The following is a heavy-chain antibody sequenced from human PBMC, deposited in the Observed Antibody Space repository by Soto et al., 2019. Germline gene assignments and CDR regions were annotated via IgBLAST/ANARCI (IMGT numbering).Heavy chain of an antibody. J-gene: IGHJ6*02. D-gene: IGHD4-4*01. CDR2: INPNSGGT. CDR3: VRDLAVTRKPYYYYGVDV. Sequence: ASVKVSCKASGYTFTGYYMHWVRQAPGQGLEWMGWINPNSGGTNYAQKFQGRVTMTRDTSISTAYMELSRLRSDDTAVYYCVRDLAVTRKPYYYYGVDVWGQGTTVTVSS. V-gene: IGHV1-2*02. CDR1: GYTFTGYY.